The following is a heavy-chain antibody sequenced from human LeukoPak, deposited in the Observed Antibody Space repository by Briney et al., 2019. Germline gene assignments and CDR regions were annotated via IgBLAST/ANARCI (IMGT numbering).Heavy chain of an antibody. CDR3: AKESGALGAPLYDY. D-gene: IGHD4/OR15-4a*01. J-gene: IGHJ4*02. CDR2: ISDNGGGT. CDR1: GFIFRNYA. V-gene: IGHV3-23*01. Sequence: GGSLRLSCVASGFIFRNYAMSWVRQAPGEWLEWVSGISDNGGGTYYADSVKGRFTISRDNSKNMLYLQMNSLRAEDTAVYYCAKESGALGAPLYDYWGRGILVTASS.